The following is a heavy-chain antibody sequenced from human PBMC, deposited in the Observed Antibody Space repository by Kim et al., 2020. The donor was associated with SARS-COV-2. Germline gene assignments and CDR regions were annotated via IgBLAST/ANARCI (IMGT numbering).Heavy chain of an antibody. V-gene: IGHV3-64D*06. Sequence: GGSLRLSCSASGFTFSSYAMHWVRQAPGKGLEYVSAISSNGGSTYYADSVKGRFTISRDNSKNTLYLQMSSLRAEDTAVYYCVKGGTIFGVVIIPEPTYYYYGMDVWGQGTTVTVSS. CDR1: GFTFSSYA. J-gene: IGHJ6*02. D-gene: IGHD3-3*01. CDR3: VKGGTIFGVVIIPEPTYYYYGMDV. CDR2: ISSNGGST.